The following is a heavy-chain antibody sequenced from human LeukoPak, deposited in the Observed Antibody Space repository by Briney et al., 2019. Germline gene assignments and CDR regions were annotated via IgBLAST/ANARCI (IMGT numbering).Heavy chain of an antibody. D-gene: IGHD2-15*01. Sequence: ASVKVSCKASGYIFISYAMHWVRQAPGQRLEWKGWITAGNGNTKYSQKFQGRVTITRDTSASTAYMELSSLRSEDTAVYYCARDSGEYYFDYWGQGTLVTVSS. J-gene: IGHJ4*02. CDR1: GYIFISYA. V-gene: IGHV1-3*01. CDR2: ITAGNGNT. CDR3: ARDSGEYYFDY.